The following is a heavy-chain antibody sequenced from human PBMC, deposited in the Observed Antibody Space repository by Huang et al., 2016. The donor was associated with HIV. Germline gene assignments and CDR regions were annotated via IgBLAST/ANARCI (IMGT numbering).Heavy chain of an antibody. V-gene: IGHV1-69*13. J-gene: IGHJ6*03. CDR3: ARQPYCGGDCAHYYYFYMDV. CDR1: GGTFSTNA. CDR2: IIHMFGTR. D-gene: IGHD2-21*02. Sequence: QVQLVQSGAEVKRPGASVKVSCRASGGTFSTNAVSWVRQAPGQGLEWMGGIIHMFGTRNYAKRFQGKVTITADESSSTVYMELSSLRSDDTAVYYCARQPYCGGDCAHYYYFYMDVWGKGTTVTVSS.